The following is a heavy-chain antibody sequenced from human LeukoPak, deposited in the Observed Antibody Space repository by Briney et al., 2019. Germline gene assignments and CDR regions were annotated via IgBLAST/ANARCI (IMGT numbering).Heavy chain of an antibody. J-gene: IGHJ3*02. CDR2: ISGSGIST. D-gene: IGHD3-22*01. V-gene: IGHV3-23*01. CDR1: GFTFSDYG. CDR3: AKSWNYYDSSGDDALDI. Sequence: GGALGLSCAAAGFTFSDYGMNWVRQAPGKGREGVSGISGSGISTYYADSVKGRFTISRDNSKNTLYLQMNRLRVADTAVYYCAKSWNYYDSSGDDALDIWGQGTMVTVSS.